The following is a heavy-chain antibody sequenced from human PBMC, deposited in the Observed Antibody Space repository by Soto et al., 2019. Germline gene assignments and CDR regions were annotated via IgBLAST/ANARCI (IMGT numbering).Heavy chain of an antibody. V-gene: IGHV3-48*02. CDR3: ARGGYNGYDFDY. CDR2: ISSSSSTI. J-gene: IGHJ4*02. D-gene: IGHD5-12*01. Sequence: EVQLVESGGGLVQPGGSLRLSCAASGFTFSSYSMNWVRQAPGKGLGWVSYISSSSSTIYYADSVKGRFTISRDNANNSLYVQKNSRRDEDTAVDYCARGGYNGYDFDYWGQGTLVTVSS. CDR1: GFTFSSYS.